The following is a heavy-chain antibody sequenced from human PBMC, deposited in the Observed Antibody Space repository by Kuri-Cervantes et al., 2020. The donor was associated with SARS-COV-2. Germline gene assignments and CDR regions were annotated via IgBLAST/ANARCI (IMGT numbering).Heavy chain of an antibody. CDR3: AKGQQWLVLGGIDY. J-gene: IGHJ4*02. CDR1: GFTFSSYW. V-gene: IGHV3-74*01. D-gene: IGHD6-19*01. CDR2: INSDGSST. Sequence: LSLTCAASGFTFSSYWMHWVRQAPGKGLVWVSRINSDGSSTSYADSVKGRFTISRDNAKNTLYLQMNSLRAEDTAVYYCAKGQQWLVLGGIDYWGQGTLVTVSS.